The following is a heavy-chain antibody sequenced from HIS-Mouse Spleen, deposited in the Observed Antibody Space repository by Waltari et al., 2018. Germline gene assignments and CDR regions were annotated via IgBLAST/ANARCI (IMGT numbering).Heavy chain of an antibody. V-gene: IGHV4-34*01. CDR3: ARGRKGQQLVQEYFDY. J-gene: IGHJ4*02. D-gene: IGHD6-13*01. CDR2: INHSGST. Sequence: QVQLQQWGAGLLKPSETLSLTCAVYGGSFSGYYWSWIRQPPGKGLEGIGEINHSGSTNYNPSLKSRVTISVDTSKNQFSLKLSSVTAADTAVYYCARGRKGQQLVQEYFDYWGQGTLVTVSS. CDR1: GGSFSGYY.